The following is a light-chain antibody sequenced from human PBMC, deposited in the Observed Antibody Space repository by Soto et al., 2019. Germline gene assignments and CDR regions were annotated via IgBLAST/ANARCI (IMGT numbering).Light chain of an antibody. CDR3: QSYDSSLSVGV. CDR1: SSNIGAGYD. CDR2: DNN. J-gene: IGLJ2*01. V-gene: IGLV1-40*01. Sequence: QSVLTQPPSVSGAPGQRVTISCTGSSSNIGAGYDVHWYQQLPGTAPKLLIYDNNNRPSGVPDRFSGSTSGTSASLAITGLQAEDEADYYCQSYDSSLSVGVFGGGTKLTVL.